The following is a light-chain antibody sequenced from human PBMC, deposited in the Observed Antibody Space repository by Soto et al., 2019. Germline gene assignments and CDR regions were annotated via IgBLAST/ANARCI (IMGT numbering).Light chain of an antibody. CDR2: DVN. V-gene: IGLV2-14*01. CDR1: SSDVGAYNY. CDR3: TSWTTSTTMK. J-gene: IGLJ2*01. Sequence: QSALTQPASVSGSPGQSITISCTGTSSDVGAYNYVSWYQQHPDKAPQLMIYDVNIRPSGVSNRFSGSKSGNTASLTISGLQAEDEADYYCTSWTTSTTMKVGGGTKVTVL.